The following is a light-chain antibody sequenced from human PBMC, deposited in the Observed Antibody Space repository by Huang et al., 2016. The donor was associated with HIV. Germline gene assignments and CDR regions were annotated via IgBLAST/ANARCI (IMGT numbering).Light chain of an antibody. CDR2: GTS. CDR3: QKYDTWPFT. J-gene: IGKJ3*01. V-gene: IGKV3-15*01. Sequence: GERVTLSCKASQSIGRDLAWYQQKPGQAPRLLLYGTSTRATGVPARFSGSGSGTDFTLTISRLESEDFAVYFCQKYDTWPFTFGPGAKVDIK. CDR1: QSIGRD.